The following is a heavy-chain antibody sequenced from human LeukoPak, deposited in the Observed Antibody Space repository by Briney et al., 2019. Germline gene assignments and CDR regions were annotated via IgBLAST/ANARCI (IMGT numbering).Heavy chain of an antibody. CDR3: AKGRGFGEFPDAFDI. Sequence: PGGSLRLSCAASGFTFNKYAIHWVRQAPGKGLEWVTVISYDGSYKDYPDSVKGRFTISRENANNSLYLQMNSLTPEDTALYCCAKGRGFGEFPDAFDIWGQGTMVTVSS. CDR2: ISYDGSYK. J-gene: IGHJ3*02. D-gene: IGHD3-10*01. V-gene: IGHV3-30*04. CDR1: GFTFNKYA.